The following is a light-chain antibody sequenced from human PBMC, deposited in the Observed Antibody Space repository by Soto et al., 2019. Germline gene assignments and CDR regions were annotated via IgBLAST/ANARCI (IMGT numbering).Light chain of an antibody. J-gene: IGKJ4*01. CDR3: QQLHSYLA. CDR2: DAS. CDR1: QSISSW. V-gene: IGKV1-5*01. Sequence: TRSASVGYRVTIACRASQSISSWLAWYQQKPGKAPKLLIYDASSLESGVPSRFICSGSGTEFTLSVSSLQPEEFASYFCQQLHSYLAFGGGTKVDIK.